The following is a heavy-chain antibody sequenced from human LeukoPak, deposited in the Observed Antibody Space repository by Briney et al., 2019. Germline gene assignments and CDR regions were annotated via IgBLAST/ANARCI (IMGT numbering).Heavy chain of an antibody. V-gene: IGHV3-11*04. Sequence: PGGSLRLSCAASGFTFSNAWMSWVRQAPGKGLEWVSYISSSGSTIYYADSVKGRFTISRDNAKNSLYLQMNSLRAEDTAVYYCARVGQPGTNDYWGQGTLVTVSS. CDR3: ARVGQPGTNDY. D-gene: IGHD5-18*01. J-gene: IGHJ4*02. CDR1: GFTFSNAW. CDR2: ISSSGSTI.